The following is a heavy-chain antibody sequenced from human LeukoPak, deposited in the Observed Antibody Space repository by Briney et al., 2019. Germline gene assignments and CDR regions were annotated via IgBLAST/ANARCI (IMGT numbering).Heavy chain of an antibody. Sequence: SETLSLTCTVSGGSISSSSYYWGWIRQPPGKGLEWIGSIYYSGSTYYNPSLKIRVTISVDTSKNQFSLKLSSVTAADTAVYYCARSYSNYGVVWDWFDPWGQGTLVTVSS. CDR1: GGSISSSSYY. J-gene: IGHJ5*02. V-gene: IGHV4-39*07. D-gene: IGHD4-11*01. CDR2: IYYSGST. CDR3: ARSYSNYGVVWDWFDP.